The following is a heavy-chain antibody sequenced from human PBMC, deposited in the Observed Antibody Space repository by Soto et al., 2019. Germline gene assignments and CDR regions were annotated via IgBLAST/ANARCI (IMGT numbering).Heavy chain of an antibody. CDR2: TYYRSKWYN. V-gene: IGHV6-1*01. D-gene: IGHD3-22*01. CDR1: GDSVSSNSAA. Sequence: SQTRSLTCAISGDSVSSNSAAWNWIRQSPSRCLEWLGRTYYRSKWYNDYAVSVKSRITINPDTSKNQFSLQLNSVTPEDTAVYYCARDLFPVYYYDSSGYSQGMDVWGQGTTVTVSS. CDR3: ARDLFPVYYYDSSGYSQGMDV. J-gene: IGHJ6*02.